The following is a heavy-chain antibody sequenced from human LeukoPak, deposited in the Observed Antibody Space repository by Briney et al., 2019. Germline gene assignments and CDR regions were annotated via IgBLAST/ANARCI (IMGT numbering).Heavy chain of an antibody. CDR2: IYTSGST. D-gene: IGHD6-19*01. V-gene: IGHV4-4*07. Sequence: SETLSLTCSVSGDSISSHYWSWIRQPAGKGLEWIGRIYTSGSTNYNPSLKSRVTMSIDTSKKQFSLKLSSVTAADTAVYYCARRTGYSSGRYYYYYYYMDVWGKGTTVTISS. J-gene: IGHJ6*03. CDR1: GDSISSHY. CDR3: ARRTGYSSGRYYYYYYYMDV.